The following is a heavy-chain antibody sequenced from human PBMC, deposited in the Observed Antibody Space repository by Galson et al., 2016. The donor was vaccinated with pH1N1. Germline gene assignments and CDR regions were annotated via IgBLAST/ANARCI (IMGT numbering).Heavy chain of an antibody. CDR1: GFNFNVYD. CDR3: ARAGRNWYFDL. CDR2: IGSSGNTI. Sequence: SLRLSCAASGFNFNVYDMNWVRQAPGKGLEWISYIGSSGNTIYYADSVKGRLTISRDNAKHALYLQVNSLRAEDTAVYYCARAGRNWYFDLWGRGTLVTVSS. J-gene: IGHJ2*01. V-gene: IGHV3-48*03.